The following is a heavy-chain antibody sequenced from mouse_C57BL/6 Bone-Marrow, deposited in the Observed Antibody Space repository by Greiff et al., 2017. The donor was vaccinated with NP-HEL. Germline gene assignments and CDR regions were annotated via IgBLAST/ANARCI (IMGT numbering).Heavy chain of an antibody. CDR1: GFTFSSYG. J-gene: IGHJ4*01. CDR3: ARPPNCPHYYAMDY. D-gene: IGHD4-1*01. V-gene: IGHV5-6*02. Sequence: DVKLVESGGDLVKPGGSLKLSCAASGFTFSSYGMSWVRQTPDKRLEWVATISSGGSYTYYPDSVKGRFTISRDNAKNTLYLQMSSLKSEDTAMYYCARPPNCPHYYAMDYWGQGTSVTVSS. CDR2: ISSGGSYT.